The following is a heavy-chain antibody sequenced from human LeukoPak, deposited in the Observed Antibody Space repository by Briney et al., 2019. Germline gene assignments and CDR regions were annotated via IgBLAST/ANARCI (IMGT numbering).Heavy chain of an antibody. D-gene: IGHD3-22*01. Sequence: SQTLSLTCAVSGGSISSGGYSWSWIRQPPGKGLEWIGYIYHSGSTYYNPSLKSRVTISVDRSKNQFSLKLNSVTAADTAVYYYARHASSAYRPYYFDYWGQGTLVTVSS. CDR3: ARHASSAYRPYYFDY. CDR2: IYHSGST. CDR1: GGSISSGGYS. V-gene: IGHV4-30-2*01. J-gene: IGHJ4*02.